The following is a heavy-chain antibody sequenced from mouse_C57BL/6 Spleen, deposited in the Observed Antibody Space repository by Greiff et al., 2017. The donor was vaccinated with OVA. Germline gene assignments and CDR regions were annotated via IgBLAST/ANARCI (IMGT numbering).Heavy chain of an antibody. D-gene: IGHD2-2*01. CDR1: GYAFSSSW. CDR3: ARFGYDVEDY. V-gene: IGHV1-82*01. J-gene: IGHJ4*01. Sequence: VKLVESGPELVKPGASVKISCKASGYAFSSSWMNWVKQRPGKGLEWIGRIYPGDGDTNYNGKFKGKATLTADKSSSTAYMQLSSLTSEDSAVYFCARFGYDVEDYWGQGTSVTVSS. CDR2: IYPGDGDT.